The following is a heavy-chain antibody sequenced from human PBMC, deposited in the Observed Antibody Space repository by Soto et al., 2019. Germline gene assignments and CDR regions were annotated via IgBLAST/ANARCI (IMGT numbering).Heavy chain of an antibody. CDR2: INAGNGNT. CDR3: ARVPGYSYGYN. Sequence: QVQLVQSGAEVKKPGASVKGSCKASGYTFTSYAMHCVRQAPGQRLEWMGWINAGNGNTKYSQKFQGRVTITRDTSASTAYMERSSLRSEDPAVYYCARVPGYSYGYNWGQGTLVTVSS. D-gene: IGHD5-18*01. CDR1: GYTFTSYA. J-gene: IGHJ4*02. V-gene: IGHV1-3*01.